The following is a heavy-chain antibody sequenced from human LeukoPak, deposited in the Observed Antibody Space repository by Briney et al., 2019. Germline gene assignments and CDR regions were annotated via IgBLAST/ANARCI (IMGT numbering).Heavy chain of an antibody. CDR2: INHSGST. CDR3: ARLTNLDY. CDR1: GGSFSGYY. D-gene: IGHD3-9*01. V-gene: IGHV4-34*01. Sequence: SETLSLTCAVYGGSFSGYYWSWIRQPPGKGLEWIGEINHSGSTNYNPSLKSRVTISVDTSKNQFSRKLSSVTAADTAVYYCARLTNLDYWGQGTLVTVSS. J-gene: IGHJ4*02.